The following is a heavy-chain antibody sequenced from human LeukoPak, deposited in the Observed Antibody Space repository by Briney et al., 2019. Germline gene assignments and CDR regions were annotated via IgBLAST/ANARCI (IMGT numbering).Heavy chain of an antibody. J-gene: IGHJ6*02. V-gene: IGHV3-21*01. Sequence: GGSLRLSCAASGFTFSSYSMNWVRQAPGKGLEWVSSISSSSSYIYYADSVKGRFTISRDNAKNSLYLQMNSLRAEDTAVYYCARERDGSYFSYYGMDVWGQGTTVTVSS. CDR2: ISSSSSYI. CDR3: ARERDGSYFSYYGMDV. CDR1: GFTFSSYS. D-gene: IGHD1-26*01.